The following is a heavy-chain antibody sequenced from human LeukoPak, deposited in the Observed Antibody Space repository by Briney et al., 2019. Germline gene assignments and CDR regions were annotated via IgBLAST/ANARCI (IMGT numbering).Heavy chain of an antibody. CDR1: GFTFSSYA. D-gene: IGHD6-19*01. V-gene: IGHV3-23*01. CDR3: AKVQPDSSGWYGDY. Sequence: PGGSLRLSCAASGFTFSSYAMSWVRQAPGKGLEWVSAISGSGGSTYYADSVKGRLTISRDNSKNTLYLQMNSLRAEDTAVYYCAKVQPDSSGWYGDYRGQGTLVTVSS. CDR2: ISGSGGST. J-gene: IGHJ4*02.